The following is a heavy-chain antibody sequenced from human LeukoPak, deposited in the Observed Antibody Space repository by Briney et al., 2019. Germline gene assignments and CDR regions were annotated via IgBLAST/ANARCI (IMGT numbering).Heavy chain of an antibody. CDR2: INPNSGGT. Sequence: ASVKVSCKASGYTFTGYYMHWVRQAPGQGLEWMGWINPNSGGTNYAQKFQGRVTMTRDTSISTAYMELSRLRSDDTAVYYCARESVYSGSHVGRSPYYYYYMDVWGKGTTVTISS. CDR1: GYTFTGYY. CDR3: ARESVYSGSHVGRSPYYYYYMDV. J-gene: IGHJ6*03. D-gene: IGHD1-26*01. V-gene: IGHV1-2*02.